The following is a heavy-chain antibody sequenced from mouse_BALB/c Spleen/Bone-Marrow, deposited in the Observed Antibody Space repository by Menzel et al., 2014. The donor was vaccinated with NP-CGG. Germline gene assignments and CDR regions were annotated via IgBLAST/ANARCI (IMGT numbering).Heavy chain of an antibody. CDR2: IYPGDGDT. J-gene: IGHJ2*01. CDR3: AFGNYDFDY. V-gene: IGHV1-80*01. D-gene: IGHD2-1*01. CDR1: GYTFTSYW. Sequence: QVQLKQSGAELVRPGTPVKLSCKASGYTFTSYWMNWVKRRPGQGLEWIGQIYPGDGDTNYSGKFKGKATLTADESSSTAYMQLSSLTSEDSAVYFCAFGNYDFDYWGQGTTLTVSS.